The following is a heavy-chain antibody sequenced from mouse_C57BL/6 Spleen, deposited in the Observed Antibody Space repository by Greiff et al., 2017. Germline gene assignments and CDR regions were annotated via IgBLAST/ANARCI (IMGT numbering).Heavy chain of an antibody. Sequence: VKLQESGPELVKPGASVKLSCKASGYTFTSYDINWVKQRPGQGLEWIGWIYPRDGSTKYNEKFKGKATLTVDTSSSTAYMELHSLTSEDSAVYFCARRDYDEGAWFAYWGQGTLVTVSA. J-gene: IGHJ3*01. CDR2: IYPRDGST. V-gene: IGHV1-85*01. D-gene: IGHD2-4*01. CDR1: GYTFTSYD. CDR3: ARRDYDEGAWFAY.